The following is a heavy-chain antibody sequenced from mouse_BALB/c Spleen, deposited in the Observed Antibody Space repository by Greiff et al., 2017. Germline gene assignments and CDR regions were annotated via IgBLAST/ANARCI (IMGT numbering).Heavy chain of an antibody. J-gene: IGHJ4*01. CDR2: INPYNDGT. CDR1: GYTFTSYV. V-gene: IGHV1-14*01. CDR3: ARGGYDAARDY. D-gene: IGHD2-2*01. Sequence: VQLQQSGPELVKPGASVKMSCRASGYTFTSYVMHWVKQKPGQGLEWIGYINPYNDGTKYNEKFKGKATLTSDKSSSTAYMELSSLTSEDSAVFYCARGGYDAARDYWGQGTSVTVSS.